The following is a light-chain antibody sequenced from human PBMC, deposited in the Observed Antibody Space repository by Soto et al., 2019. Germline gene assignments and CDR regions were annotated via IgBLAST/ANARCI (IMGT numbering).Light chain of an antibody. J-gene: IGKJ5*01. CDR2: GAS. CDR3: QQYGSSPSIT. CDR1: QNIGTS. V-gene: IGKV3-20*01. Sequence: EIVLTQSPGTLSLSPGERATLSCRASQNIGTSLVWSQQKPGQAPRLLIYGASSRATGIPDRFSGSGSGTDFTLTISRLEPEDFAVYYCQQYGSSPSITFGQGTRLEI.